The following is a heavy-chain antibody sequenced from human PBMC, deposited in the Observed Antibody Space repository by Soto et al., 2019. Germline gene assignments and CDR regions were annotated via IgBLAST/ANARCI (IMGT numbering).Heavy chain of an antibody. Sequence: ASVKVSCKASGYNFNNYGTTWVRQAPGQGLEWMGWISAYNGNTNYAQKFQDRVTMTTDTSTSTAYMELRSLRSDDTAVYYCAREEGFVVVPAASNWFDPWGQGTLVTVSS. CDR1: GYNFNNYG. J-gene: IGHJ5*02. D-gene: IGHD2-2*01. CDR3: AREEGFVVVPAASNWFDP. CDR2: ISAYNGNT. V-gene: IGHV1-18*01.